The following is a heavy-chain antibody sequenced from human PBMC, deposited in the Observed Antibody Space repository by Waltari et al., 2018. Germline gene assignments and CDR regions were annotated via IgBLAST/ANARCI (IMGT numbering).Heavy chain of an antibody. J-gene: IGHJ4*02. CDR2: ISWNSGSI. CDR1: GFTFDDYA. D-gene: IGHD4-17*01. Sequence: EVQLVESGGGLVQPGRSLRLSCAASGFTFDDYAMHWVRQAPGKGLEWVSGISWNSGSIGYADSVKGRFTISRDNAKNSLYLQMNSLRAEDTALYYCARSGDYGDSFRHPQLDYWGQGTLVTVSS. CDR3: ARSGDYGDSFRHPQLDY. V-gene: IGHV3-9*01.